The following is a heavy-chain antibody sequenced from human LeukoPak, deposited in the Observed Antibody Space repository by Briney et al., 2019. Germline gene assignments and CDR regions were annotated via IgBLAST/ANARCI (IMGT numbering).Heavy chain of an antibody. CDR3: ARSLSTDY. CDR2: INPNTGDT. V-gene: IGHV1-2*02. Sequence: GASVKVSCKASGYTFTGYYMHWLRQAPGQGLEWMGWINPNTGDTNFAQKFQGRVTMTRDTSISTAYMELRRLTSDDTAIYYCARSLSTDYWGQGTLVAVSS. CDR1: GYTFTGYY. J-gene: IGHJ4*02.